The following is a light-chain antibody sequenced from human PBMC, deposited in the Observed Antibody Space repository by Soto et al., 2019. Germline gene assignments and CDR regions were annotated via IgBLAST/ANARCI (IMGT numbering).Light chain of an antibody. V-gene: IGLV1-40*01. Sequence: QSVVTQPPSVSGAPGPRVTISCTGSSSNIGAGYDVHWYQQFPGTAPKLLIYGNNNRPSGVTDRFSGSKSGTSASLAITGLQAEDEADYYCQSFDTRLNSVVFGGGTKLTVL. CDR1: SSNIGAGYD. CDR2: GNN. J-gene: IGLJ2*01. CDR3: QSFDTRLNSVV.